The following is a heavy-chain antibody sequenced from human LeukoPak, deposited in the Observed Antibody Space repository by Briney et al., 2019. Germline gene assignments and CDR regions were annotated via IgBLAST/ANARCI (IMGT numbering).Heavy chain of an antibody. J-gene: IGHJ3*02. Sequence: SVNVSCKASGGTFSSYAISWVRQAPGQGLEWMGRIIPILGIANYAQKFQGRVTITADKSTSTAYMELSSLRSEDTAVYYCAREDGRGASAFDTWGQGTMVTVSS. V-gene: IGHV1-69*04. CDR3: AREDGRGASAFDT. D-gene: IGHD1-26*01. CDR2: IIPILGIA. CDR1: GGTFSSYA.